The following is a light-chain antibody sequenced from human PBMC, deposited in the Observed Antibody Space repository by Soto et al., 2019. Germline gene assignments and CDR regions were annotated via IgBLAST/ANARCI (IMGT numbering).Light chain of an antibody. Sequence: QSVLTQPPSVSGAPGQRVTISCTGSSSNIGAGYDVHWYQQLPGTAPKLLIYGNNNRPSGVPDRFSGSKSGTSASLAITGLQADDEADYYCQSYDSSPSGSGVFGGGTKVTVL. J-gene: IGLJ3*02. CDR1: SSNIGAGYD. CDR2: GNN. V-gene: IGLV1-40*01. CDR3: QSYDSSPSGSGV.